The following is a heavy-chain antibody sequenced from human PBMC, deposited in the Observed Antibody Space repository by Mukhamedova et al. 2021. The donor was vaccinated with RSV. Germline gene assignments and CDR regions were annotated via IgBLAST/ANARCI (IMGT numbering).Heavy chain of an antibody. V-gene: IGHV1-3*01. CDR3: SSPEADAFDI. D-gene: IGHD1-14*01. Sequence: GNTKYSQKLQGRVTITRDTSASIAYMELSSLRSGATAVYYCSSPEADAFDIWGQGTMVTVSS. CDR2: GNT. J-gene: IGHJ3*02.